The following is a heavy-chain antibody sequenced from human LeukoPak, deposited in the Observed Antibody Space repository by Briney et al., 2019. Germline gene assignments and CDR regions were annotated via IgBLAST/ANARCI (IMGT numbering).Heavy chain of an antibody. J-gene: IGHJ6*03. Sequence: SSETLSLTCAVYGGSFSGYYWSWIRQPPGKGLEWIGEINHSGSTNYNPSLKSRVTISRDTSKNHFSLRLSSVTAADTAVYFCARGRVSSSSWFSTYYYYFYMDVWGKGTTVTVSS. CDR3: ARGRVSSSSWFSTYYYYFYMDV. V-gene: IGHV4-34*01. D-gene: IGHD6-13*01. CDR1: GGSFSGYY. CDR2: INHSGST.